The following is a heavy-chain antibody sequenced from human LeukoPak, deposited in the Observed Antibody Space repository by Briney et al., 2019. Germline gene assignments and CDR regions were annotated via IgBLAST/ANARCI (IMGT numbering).Heavy chain of an antibody. D-gene: IGHD1-26*01. CDR2: INPNSGGT. CDR1: GYTFTGYY. Sequence: ASVKVSCKASGYTFTGYYIHWVRQAPGQGLEWMGWINPNSGGTNYAQKFQGRVTMTRDTSISTAYMELSSLRSDDTAVYYCARRSNSGSYDDAFDIWGQGTMVTVSS. J-gene: IGHJ3*02. CDR3: ARRSNSGSYDDAFDI. V-gene: IGHV1-2*02.